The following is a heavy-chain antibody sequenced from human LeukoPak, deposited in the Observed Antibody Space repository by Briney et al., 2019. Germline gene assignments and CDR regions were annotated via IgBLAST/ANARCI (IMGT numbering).Heavy chain of an antibody. J-gene: IGHJ3*02. V-gene: IGHV1-24*01. D-gene: IGHD3-10*01. Sequence: ASVKVPCKVSGYTLTELSMHWVRQAPGKGLEWMGGFDPEDGETIYAQKFQGRVTMTEDTSTDTAYMELSSLRSEDTAVYYCAIVLLWFGELLPDAFDIWGQGTMVTVSS. CDR1: GYTLTELS. CDR2: FDPEDGET. CDR3: AIVLLWFGELLPDAFDI.